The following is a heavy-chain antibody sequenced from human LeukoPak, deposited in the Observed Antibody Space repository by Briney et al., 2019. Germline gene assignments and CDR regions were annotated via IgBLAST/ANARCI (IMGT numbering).Heavy chain of an antibody. CDR3: ARDLFSYTTLRYFDY. J-gene: IGHJ4*02. V-gene: IGHV4-30-4*01. Sequence: PSQTLSLICTVSGGSIRSGDYYWSWIRRHPGKGLEWFGYIYYSGTTYYNPSLKSRVTISIDTSKNQFSLKLSSVTAADTAVYYCARDLFSYTTLRYFDYWGQGALVTVSS. CDR1: GGSIRSGDYY. CDR2: IYYSGTT. D-gene: IGHD2-15*01.